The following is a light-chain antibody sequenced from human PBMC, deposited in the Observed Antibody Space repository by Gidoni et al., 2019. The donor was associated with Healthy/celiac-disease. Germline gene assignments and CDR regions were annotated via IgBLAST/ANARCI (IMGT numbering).Light chain of an antibody. CDR3: GTLDSSLSAGV. V-gene: IGLV1-51*01. CDR1: SSNIGNNY. J-gene: IGLJ2*01. CDR2: DNN. Sequence: QSVFTQPPSVCAAPGKKVTISCSGSSSNIGNNYVSWYPQLPGTAPKLLIYDNNKRPSGIPDRFSGSKSGTSAALGITGLQTGDEADYYCGTLDSSLSAGVFGGGTKRTVL.